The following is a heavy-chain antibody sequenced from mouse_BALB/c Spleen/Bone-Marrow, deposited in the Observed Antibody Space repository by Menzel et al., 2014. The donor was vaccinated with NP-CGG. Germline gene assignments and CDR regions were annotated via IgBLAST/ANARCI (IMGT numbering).Heavy chain of an antibody. J-gene: IGHJ3*01. CDR1: GFTFXNYG. CDR2: ISGGGSYT. Sequence: EVMLVESGGGLVKSGGSLKLSCAASGFTFXNYGMSWVRQTPEKRLEWVATISGGGSYTFYSDSVKGRFTISRDNAKNNLYLQLGSLRSEDTAVYYCARHAYYDQTEVSFIYWGQGTLVTVSA. CDR3: ARHAYYDQTEVSFIY. V-gene: IGHV5-9-2*01. D-gene: IGHD2-4*01.